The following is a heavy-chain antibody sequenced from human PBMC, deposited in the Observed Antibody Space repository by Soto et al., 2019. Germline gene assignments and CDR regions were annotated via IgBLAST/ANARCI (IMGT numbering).Heavy chain of an antibody. CDR2: ISAYNGNT. J-gene: IGHJ5*02. Sequence: ASVKVSCKASGYTFTSYGISWVRQAPGQGLEWMGWISAYNGNTNYAQKLQGRVTMTTDTSTSTAYMELRSLRSDDTAVYYCARHEYSSSSGVRWFDPWGQGTLVTVSS. CDR3: ARHEYSSSSGVRWFDP. D-gene: IGHD6-6*01. V-gene: IGHV1-18*01. CDR1: GYTFTSYG.